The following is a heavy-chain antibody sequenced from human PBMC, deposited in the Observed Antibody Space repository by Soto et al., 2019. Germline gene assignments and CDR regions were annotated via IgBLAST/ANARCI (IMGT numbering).Heavy chain of an antibody. CDR2: IYYSGST. V-gene: IGHV4-31*03. Sequence: TSETLSLTCTVSGGSISSGGYYWIWIRQHPGEGLEWIGYIYYSGSTYYNPSLKSRVTISVDTSKNQFSLKLSSVTAADTAVYYCARIPYDSSGYYTPPAGAFDIWGQGTMVTVSS. D-gene: IGHD3-22*01. CDR3: ARIPYDSSGYYTPPAGAFDI. CDR1: GGSISSGGYY. J-gene: IGHJ3*02.